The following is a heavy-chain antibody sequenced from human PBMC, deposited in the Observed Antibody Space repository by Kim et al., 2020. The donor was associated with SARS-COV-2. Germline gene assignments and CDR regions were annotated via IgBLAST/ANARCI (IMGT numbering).Heavy chain of an antibody. V-gene: IGHV3-15*01. J-gene: IGHJ5*02. D-gene: IGHD6-13*01. Sequence: KGRFTISRDDSKNTLYLQMNSLKTEDTAVYYCTTDTYSSSWYGRFGWFDPWGQGTLVTVSS. CDR3: TTDTYSSSWYGRFGWFDP.